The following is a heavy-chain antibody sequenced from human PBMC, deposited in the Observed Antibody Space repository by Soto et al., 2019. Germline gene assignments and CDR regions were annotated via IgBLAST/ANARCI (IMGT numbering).Heavy chain of an antibody. D-gene: IGHD6-13*01. V-gene: IGHV1-69*06. CDR1: GGTLSNYA. Sequence: AVKVSCKASGGTLSNYALSWVRQAPGQGLEWMGGIIPMFGTTSDAQKFQGRVTITADKSTSTAYMELSSLRSEDTAVYYCARGIYSSSSYGLDVWGQGTTVTVSS. J-gene: IGHJ6*02. CDR3: ARGIYSSSSYGLDV. CDR2: IIPMFGTT.